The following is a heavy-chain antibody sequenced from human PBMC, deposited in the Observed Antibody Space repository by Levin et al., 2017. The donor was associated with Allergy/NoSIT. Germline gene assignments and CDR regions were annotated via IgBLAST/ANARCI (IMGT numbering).Heavy chain of an antibody. CDR2: INHSGST. D-gene: IGHD3-22*01. CDR1: GGSFSGYY. J-gene: IGHJ5*02. CDR3: AMGYYYDSSGYSAGFDP. V-gene: IGHV4-34*01. Sequence: PSETLSLTCAVYGGSFSGYYWSWIRQPPGKGLEWIGEINHSGSTNYNPSLKSRVTISVDTSKNQFSLKLSSVTAADTAVYYCAMGYYYDSSGYSAGFDPWGQGTLVTVSS.